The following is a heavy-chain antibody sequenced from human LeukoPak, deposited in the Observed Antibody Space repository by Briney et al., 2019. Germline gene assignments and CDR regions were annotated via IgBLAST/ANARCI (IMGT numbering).Heavy chain of an antibody. CDR3: ARDPEDYGDCFDY. V-gene: IGHV1-18*01. J-gene: IGHJ4*02. CDR2: ISAYNGNT. D-gene: IGHD4-17*01. CDR1: VYTLTSYG. Sequence: ASVNLSCKSSVYTLTSYGIRWVRQAPGQGLEWMGWISAYNGNTNYAQKLQGRVTMTTDTSTSTAYMELRSLRSDDTAVYYCARDPEDYGDCFDYWGQGTLVTVSS.